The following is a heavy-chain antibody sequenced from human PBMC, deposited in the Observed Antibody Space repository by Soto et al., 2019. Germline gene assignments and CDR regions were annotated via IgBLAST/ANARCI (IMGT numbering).Heavy chain of an antibody. J-gene: IGHJ2*01. CDR1: GDSISSADYY. D-gene: IGHD3-3*02. CDR3: XRDL. CDR2: IFYSGTT. Sequence: QVQLQESGPGLVRPSQTLSLTCTVSGDSISSADYYWSWIRQTPGKGLEWIGHIFYSGTTYYNPSLKSRLXXXXXXXXXHFSLRLXXXTXXXXXXXXXXRDLX. V-gene: IGHV4-30-4*01.